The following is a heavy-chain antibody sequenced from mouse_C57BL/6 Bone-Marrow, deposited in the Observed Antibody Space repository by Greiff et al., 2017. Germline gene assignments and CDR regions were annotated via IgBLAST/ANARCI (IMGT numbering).Heavy chain of an antibody. CDR3: ARYGDDEAWFAY. D-gene: IGHD2-2*01. CDR1: GYAFTNYL. V-gene: IGHV1-54*01. J-gene: IGHJ3*01. Sequence: QVQLQQSGAELVRPGTSVKVSCKASGYAFTNYLIEWVKQRPGQGLEWIGVINPGSGGTNYNEKFKGKATLTADKSSSTAYMQLSSLTSEDSAVYFCARYGDDEAWFAYWGQGTLVTVSA. CDR2: INPGSGGT.